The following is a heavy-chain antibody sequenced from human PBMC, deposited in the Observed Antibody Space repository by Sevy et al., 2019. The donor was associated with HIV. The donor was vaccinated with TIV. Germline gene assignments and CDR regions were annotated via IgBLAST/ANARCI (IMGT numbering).Heavy chain of an antibody. J-gene: IGHJ4*02. D-gene: IGHD6-13*01. Sequence: ASVKVSCKASGYTFTSYGISWVRQAPGQGLEWMGWISAYNGNTNYALKLQGRVTMTTDTSTSTAYMELRSLRSDDTAVYYCARAVGSSSWYSFDYWGQGTLVTVSS. CDR2: ISAYNGNT. CDR3: ARAVGSSSWYSFDY. CDR1: GYTFTSYG. V-gene: IGHV1-18*01.